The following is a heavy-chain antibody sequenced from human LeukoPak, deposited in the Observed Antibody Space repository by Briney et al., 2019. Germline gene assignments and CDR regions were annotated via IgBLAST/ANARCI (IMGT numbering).Heavy chain of an antibody. D-gene: IGHD6-6*01. CDR1: VCSLSSYY. CDR3: ASSGIRAARPYYFDY. CDR2: IYYSGST. V-gene: IGHV4-59*01. Sequence: PSETLSLTCTVSVCSLSSYYWSWLRQPPGKGLEWIGYIYYSGSTNYNPSLKSRVTISVDTSKNQFSLKLSSVTAADTDVYYCASSGIRAARPYYFDYWGQGTLVTVSS. J-gene: IGHJ4*02.